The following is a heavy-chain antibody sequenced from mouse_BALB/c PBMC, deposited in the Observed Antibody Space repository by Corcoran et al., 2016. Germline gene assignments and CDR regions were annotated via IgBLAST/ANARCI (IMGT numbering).Heavy chain of an antibody. CDR1: EYTFTEYT. Sequence: EVQLQQSGPELVKPGASVKISCKSSEYTFTEYTMHWVKQSHGKSLEWIGGINPNNGSTSYNQKFKGKATLTVDKSSSTAYMELRSLTSEDSAVYYCAPGLWLRQGDYAMDYWGQGTSVTVSS. V-gene: IGHV1-18*01. D-gene: IGHD2-2*01. J-gene: IGHJ4*01. CDR2: INPNNGST. CDR3: APGLWLRQGDYAMDY.